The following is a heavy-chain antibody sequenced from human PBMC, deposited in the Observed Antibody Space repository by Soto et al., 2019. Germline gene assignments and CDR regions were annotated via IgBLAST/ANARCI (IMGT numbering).Heavy chain of an antibody. CDR3: SRDYYEFWSGYHVPPPIDY. D-gene: IGHD3-3*01. CDR1: GYTFTNYG. Sequence: QVQLVQSGADVKKPGASVKVSCKASGYTFTNYGITWVRQAPGQGLEWMGWISAYNGNTNYAQKLQGRLTMTTDTSTSKAYMELRSLRPDDTAVYYCSRDYYEFWSGYHVPPPIDYWGQGTLGTVSS. J-gene: IGHJ4*02. V-gene: IGHV1-18*01. CDR2: ISAYNGNT.